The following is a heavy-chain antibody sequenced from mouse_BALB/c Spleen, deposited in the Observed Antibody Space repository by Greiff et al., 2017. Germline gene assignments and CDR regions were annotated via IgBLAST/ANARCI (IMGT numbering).Heavy chain of an antibody. V-gene: IGHV5-9-3*01. CDR1: GFTFSSYA. CDR2: ISSGGSYT. D-gene: IGHD2-4*01. Sequence: EVHLVESGGGLVKPGGSLKLSCAASGFTFSSYAMSWVRQTPEKRLEWVATISSGGSYTYYPDSVKGRFTISRDNAKNTLYLQMSSLRSEDTAMYYCARLYDYVGAYWGQGTLVTVSA. CDR3: ARLYDYVGAY. J-gene: IGHJ3*01.